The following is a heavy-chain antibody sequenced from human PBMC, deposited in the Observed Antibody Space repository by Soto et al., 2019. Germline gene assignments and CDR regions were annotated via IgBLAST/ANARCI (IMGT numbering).Heavy chain of an antibody. CDR1: GGSISSYY. CDR2: IYPGGST. V-gene: IGHV4-4*07. CDR3: ARANVGPPGGGSWIMPFDF. J-gene: IGHJ4*02. Sequence: QVKLQESGPGLVKPSETLSLTCTVSGGSISSYYWSWIRQSAGQGLEWLGRIYPGGSTNYNPSLKSRVTMSADTSKNQFSLRLTSVTAADTAVYYCARANVGPPGGGSWIMPFDFWGQGTLVTVSS. D-gene: IGHD2-15*01.